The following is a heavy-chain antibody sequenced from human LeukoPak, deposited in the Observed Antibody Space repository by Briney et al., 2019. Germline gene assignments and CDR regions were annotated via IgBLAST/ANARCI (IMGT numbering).Heavy chain of an antibody. CDR3: AGYCRSTSCGWFDP. D-gene: IGHD2-2*01. V-gene: IGHV3-23*01. Sequence: PGGSLRLSCVASGFAFSSYSMNWVRQAPGKGLEWVSGISKSGGDTYYGGSVKGRFTISRDNFKNTVYLQMNSLRAEDTAVYYCAGYCRSTSCGWFDPWGQGTLVTVSS. CDR2: ISKSGGDT. J-gene: IGHJ5*02. CDR1: GFAFSSYS.